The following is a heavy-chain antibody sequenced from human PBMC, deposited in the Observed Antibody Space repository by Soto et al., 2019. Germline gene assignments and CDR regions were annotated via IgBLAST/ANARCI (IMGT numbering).Heavy chain of an antibody. Sequence: PGGSLRLSCVASGLTFGSRAMSWVRQAPGEGLQWVSTITDTDGDAKYADSARGRFVISRDNSKKTLYLQMTSLTAEDSAMYFCARGSTDSYPGSRIFDFWGRGTLVTVSS. J-gene: IGHJ4*02. CDR1: GLTFGSRA. CDR3: ARGSTDSYPGSRIFDF. D-gene: IGHD3-10*01. CDR2: ITDTDGDA. V-gene: IGHV3-23*01.